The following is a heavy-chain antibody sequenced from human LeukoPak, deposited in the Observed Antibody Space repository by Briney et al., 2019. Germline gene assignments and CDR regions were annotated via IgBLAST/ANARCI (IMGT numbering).Heavy chain of an antibody. Sequence: SETLSLTCTDSGDSISSYYWSWIRQPPGKGLEWIGYIYYSGSTNYNPSLKSRVTISVDTSKNQFSLKLSSVTAADTAVYYCARGGGSSSWYYYGMDVWGKGTTVTVSS. CDR3: ARGGGSSSWYYYGMDV. CDR2: IYYSGST. V-gene: IGHV4-59*01. D-gene: IGHD6-13*01. J-gene: IGHJ6*04. CDR1: GDSISSYY.